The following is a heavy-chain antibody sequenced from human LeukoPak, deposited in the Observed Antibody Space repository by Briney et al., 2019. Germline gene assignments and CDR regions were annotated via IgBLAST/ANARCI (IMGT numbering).Heavy chain of an antibody. D-gene: IGHD3-22*01. J-gene: IGHJ3*02. CDR3: ARDRFGSYYYDSNGYYSDACDI. CDR2: IYYSGST. Sequence: SQTLSLTCTVSGGSISSGGYYWSWIRQHPGKGLEWIGYIYYSGSTYYNPSLKSRVTISVDTSKNQFSLKLSSVTAADTAVYYCARDRFGSYYYDSNGYYSDACDIWGKGTMVTVSS. CDR1: GGSISSGGYY. V-gene: IGHV4-31*03.